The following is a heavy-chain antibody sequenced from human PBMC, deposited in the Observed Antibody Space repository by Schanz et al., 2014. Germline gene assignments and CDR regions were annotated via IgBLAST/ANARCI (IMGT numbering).Heavy chain of an antibody. CDR2: IIPIHGIV. V-gene: IGHV1-69*02. CDR3: ARGGGPEDVFDI. D-gene: IGHD2-15*01. Sequence: QVQLVQSGAEVKKPGSSMKVSCKASGGTFSTYPINWFLQAPGQGLEWMGRIIPIHGIVNYAQRFQDRVRITADKSTSTAYMELSSLRSDDTAVYYCARGGGPEDVFDIWGQGTILTVSS. CDR1: GGTFSTYP. J-gene: IGHJ3*02.